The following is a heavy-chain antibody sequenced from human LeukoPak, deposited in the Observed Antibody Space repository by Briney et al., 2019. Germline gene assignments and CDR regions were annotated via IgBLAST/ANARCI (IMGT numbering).Heavy chain of an antibody. CDR2: MSGIGGRT. Sequence: GGSLRLSCAASGFTFSNFAMSWVRQTPGKGLEWISEMSGIGGRTYYADSVKGRFTISRDNSKNTLFLQMNSLRAEDTALYYCAKGSSGYFVDLWGQGTLVTVSS. V-gene: IGHV3-23*01. CDR1: GFTFSNFA. CDR3: AKGSSGYFVDL. J-gene: IGHJ5*02. D-gene: IGHD3-22*01.